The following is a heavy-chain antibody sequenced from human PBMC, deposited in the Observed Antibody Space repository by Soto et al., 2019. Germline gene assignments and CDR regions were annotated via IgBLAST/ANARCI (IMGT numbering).Heavy chain of an antibody. D-gene: IGHD1-26*01. CDR3: AKNQGVELVPLATVDWFDP. V-gene: IGHV3-23*01. J-gene: IGHJ5*02. CDR2: ISGSGFKK. Sequence: GGSLRLSCAASGFIFENFGMSWVRQAPGKGLEWISSISGSGFKKYYADPVKGRFTISRDNSKSTVYLELNNLSAEDTAVYHCAKNQGVELVPLATVDWFDPWGQGAVVTVSS. CDR1: GFIFENFG.